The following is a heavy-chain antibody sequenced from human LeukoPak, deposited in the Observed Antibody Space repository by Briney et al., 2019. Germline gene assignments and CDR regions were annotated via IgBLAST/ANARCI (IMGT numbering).Heavy chain of an antibody. CDR3: ARLGLGAGTNYYFDY. Sequence: SETLSLTCTVSGGSISSYYWSWMRQPPGKGLEWIGYIYYSGNTNYNPSLKSRVTISVDTSKNQFSLKLSSVTAADTAVYYCARLGLGAGTNYYFDYWGQGILVTVSS. D-gene: IGHD6-13*01. CDR2: IYYSGNT. CDR1: GGSISSYY. J-gene: IGHJ4*02. V-gene: IGHV4-59*08.